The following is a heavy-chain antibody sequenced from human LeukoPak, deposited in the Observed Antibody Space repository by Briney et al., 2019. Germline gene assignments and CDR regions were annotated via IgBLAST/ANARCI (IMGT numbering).Heavy chain of an antibody. V-gene: IGHV1-2*04. CDR2: INPNSGGT. J-gene: IGHJ4*02. CDR3: ARGRNSVYYFNVVAPSYFDY. D-gene: IGHD3-22*01. Sequence: ASVKVSCKXSGYTFTGYYMHWVRQAPGQGLEWMGRINPNSGGTNYAQKFQGWVTMTRDTSINTAYMDLSRLRSDDTAVYYCARGRNSVYYFNVVAPSYFDYWGQGTLVTVSS. CDR1: GYTFTGYY.